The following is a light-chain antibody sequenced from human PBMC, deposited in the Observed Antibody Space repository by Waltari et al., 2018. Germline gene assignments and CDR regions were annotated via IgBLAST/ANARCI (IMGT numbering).Light chain of an antibody. J-gene: IGKJ5*01. CDR3: MQTLQSPVT. CDR1: QSLLHTNGFHY. V-gene: IGKV2-28*01. Sequence: DIVMTQSPLSLPVTPGEPASISCRSSQSLLHTNGFHYLEWYLQWPGQSPPLLIYLGTNWASGVPDRFSGSRSGTDFTLKISSVEAEDVGVYYCMQTLQSPVTFGQGTRLEIK. CDR2: LGT.